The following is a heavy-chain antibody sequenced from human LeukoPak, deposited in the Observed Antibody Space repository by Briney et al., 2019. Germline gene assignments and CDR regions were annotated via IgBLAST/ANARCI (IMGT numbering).Heavy chain of an antibody. D-gene: IGHD2-21*02. Sequence: GGSLRLSCAASGFTFSSYWMSWVRQAPGKGLEWVANIKQDGSEKYYVDSVKGRFTISRDNAKNSLYLQMNSLRAEDTAVYYCARGYEAAYCGGDCGAFDIWGQGTMVTVSS. CDR1: GFTFSSYW. V-gene: IGHV3-7*01. CDR2: IKQDGSEK. CDR3: ARGYEAAYCGGDCGAFDI. J-gene: IGHJ3*02.